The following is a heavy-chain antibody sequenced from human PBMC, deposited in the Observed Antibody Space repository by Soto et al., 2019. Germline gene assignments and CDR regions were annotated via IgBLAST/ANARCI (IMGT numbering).Heavy chain of an antibody. CDR2: ISAYNGNT. V-gene: IGHV1-18*04. Sequence: ASVKVSCKASGYTFTSYGISWVRQAPGQGLEWMGWISAYNGNTNYAQKLQGRVTMTTDTSTSTAYMELRSLRSDDTAVYYCATGPPYYYDRGYYYGMDVWGQGTTVTV. CDR3: ATGPPYYYDRGYYYGMDV. J-gene: IGHJ6*02. D-gene: IGHD3-22*01. CDR1: GYTFTSYG.